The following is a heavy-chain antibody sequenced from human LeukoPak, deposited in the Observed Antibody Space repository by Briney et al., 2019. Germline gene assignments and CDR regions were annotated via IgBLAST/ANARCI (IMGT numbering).Heavy chain of an antibody. CDR2: IWYDGSNK. CDR3: AKGSAYTYYYDSSGYSGHDAFDI. D-gene: IGHD3-22*01. V-gene: IGHV3-33*06. Sequence: PGGSLRLSCAASGFTFSSYGMHWVRQAPGKGLEWVAVIWYDGSNKYYADSVKGRFTISRDNSKNTLYLQMNSLRAEDTAVYYCAKGSAYTYYYDSSGYSGHDAFDIWGQGTMVTVSS. J-gene: IGHJ3*02. CDR1: GFTFSSYG.